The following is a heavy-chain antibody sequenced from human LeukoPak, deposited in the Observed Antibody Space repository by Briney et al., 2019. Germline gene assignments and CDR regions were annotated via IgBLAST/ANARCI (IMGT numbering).Heavy chain of an antibody. J-gene: IGHJ6*02. Sequence: ASVKVSCKASGYTFTSYAMNWVRQAPGQGLEWMGWINTNTGNPTYAQGFTGRFVFSLDTSVSTAYLQISSLKAEDTAVYYCARDGPDRGFLYFWHCSSTSCLIGTGMDVWGQGTTVTVSS. D-gene: IGHD2-2*01. CDR1: GYTFTSYA. CDR3: ARDGPDRGFLYFWHCSSTSCLIGTGMDV. CDR2: INTNTGNP. V-gene: IGHV7-4-1*02.